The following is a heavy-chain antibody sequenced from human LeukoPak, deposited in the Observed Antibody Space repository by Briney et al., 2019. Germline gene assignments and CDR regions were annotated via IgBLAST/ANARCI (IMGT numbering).Heavy chain of an antibody. D-gene: IGHD3-10*01. Sequence: SENLSLTCTVSGGSISSSSYYWSWIRQPAGKGLEWIGRIYTSGSTNYNPSLKSRVTISVDTSKNQFSLKLSSVTAADTAVYYCARSGRVLWSLNWFDPWGQGTLVTVSS. CDR1: GGSISSSSYY. V-gene: IGHV4-61*02. J-gene: IGHJ5*02. CDR3: ARSGRVLWSLNWFDP. CDR2: IYTSGST.